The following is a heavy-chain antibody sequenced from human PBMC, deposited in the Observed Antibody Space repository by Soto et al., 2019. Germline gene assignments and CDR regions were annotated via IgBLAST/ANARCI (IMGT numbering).Heavy chain of an antibody. CDR2: ISYDGSNK. V-gene: IGHV3-30-3*01. CDR1: GFTFSSYA. CDR3: ARDSHPTYYYGSGSYPSDY. J-gene: IGHJ4*02. Sequence: GGSLRLSCAASGFTFSSYAMHWVRQAPGKGLEWVAVISYDGSNKYYADSVKGRFTISRDNSKNTLYLQMNSLRAEDTAVYNCARDSHPTYYYGSGSYPSDYWGQGTLVTVSS. D-gene: IGHD3-10*01.